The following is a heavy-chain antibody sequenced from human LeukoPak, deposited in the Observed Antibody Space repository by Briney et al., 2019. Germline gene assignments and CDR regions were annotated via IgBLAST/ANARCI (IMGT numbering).Heavy chain of an antibody. CDR2: IKEDGSEE. CDR3: ARDVYSSRYYGQN. Sequence: WGSLRLSCAASGFTFSSYWMYWVRQAPGKGLEWVANIKEDGSEEYYVESVKGRFSVSRDNAKNSLYLQMNNLRAEDTAVYYCARDVYSSRYYGQNWGQGIMVTVSS. J-gene: IGHJ4*02. V-gene: IGHV3-7*01. D-gene: IGHD3-22*01. CDR1: GFTFSSYW.